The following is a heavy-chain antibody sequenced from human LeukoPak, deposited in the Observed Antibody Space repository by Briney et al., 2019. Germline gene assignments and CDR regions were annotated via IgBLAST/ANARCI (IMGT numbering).Heavy chain of an antibody. D-gene: IGHD3-3*01. Sequence: SVKVSCKASGGTFSSYAISWVRQAPGQGLEWMGGIIPIFGTANYAQKFQGRVTITADESTSTAYMELSSLRSEDTAVHYCARGVVRFLEWLLYWGQGTLVTVSS. J-gene: IGHJ4*02. CDR2: IIPIFGTA. V-gene: IGHV1-69*13. CDR1: GGTFSSYA. CDR3: ARGVVRFLEWLLY.